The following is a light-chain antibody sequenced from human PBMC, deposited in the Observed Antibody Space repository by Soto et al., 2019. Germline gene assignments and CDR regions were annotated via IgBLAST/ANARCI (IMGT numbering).Light chain of an antibody. CDR3: SSYSSNTLWI. V-gene: IGLV2-14*01. J-gene: IGLJ2*01. Sequence: QSVLTQPASVSGSRGQSITISCTGTSSDIGGYDYVSWYQHHPGKAPKLIISEVSSRPSGVSDRFSGSKFGNTASLTISGLQAEDEADYYCSSYSSNTLWIFGGGTKLTVL. CDR1: SSDIGGYDY. CDR2: EVS.